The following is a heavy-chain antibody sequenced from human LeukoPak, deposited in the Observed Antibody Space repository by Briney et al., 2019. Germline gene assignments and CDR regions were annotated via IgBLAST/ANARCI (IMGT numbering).Heavy chain of an antibody. D-gene: IGHD4-23*01. CDR1: GGTSSSYA. Sequence: SVKVSCKASGGTSSSYAISWVRQAPGQGLEWMGGIIPIFGTANYAQKFQGRVTITADESTSTAYMELSSLRSEDTAVYYCARGELVKEAYFDYWGQGTLVTVSS. J-gene: IGHJ4*02. CDR2: IIPIFGTA. CDR3: ARGELVKEAYFDY. V-gene: IGHV1-69*13.